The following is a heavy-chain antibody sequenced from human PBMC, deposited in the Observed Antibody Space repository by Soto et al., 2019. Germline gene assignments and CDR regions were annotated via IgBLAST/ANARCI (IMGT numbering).Heavy chain of an antibody. Sequence: GGSLRLSCAASGFTFSSYAMHWVRQAPGKGLEWVAVISYDGSNKYYADSVKGRFTISRDNAKNSLYLQMNSLRDEDTAVYYCASMYDYQVNYYYYGMDVWGQGTTVTVSS. V-gene: IGHV3-30-3*01. CDR2: ISYDGSNK. D-gene: IGHD4-17*01. CDR3: ASMYDYQVNYYYYGMDV. CDR1: GFTFSSYA. J-gene: IGHJ6*02.